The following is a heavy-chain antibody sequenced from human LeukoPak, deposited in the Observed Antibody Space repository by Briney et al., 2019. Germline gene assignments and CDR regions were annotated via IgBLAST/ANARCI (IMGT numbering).Heavy chain of an antibody. CDR2: ISSSSSTI. Sequence: GGSLRLSCAASGFTFSTYSMNWVRQAPGKGLEWVSYISSSSSTIYYADSVKGRFTISRDNAKNSLYLQMNSLRDEDTAVYYCARGGVGSGYSTPGGVYWGQGTLVTVSS. CDR1: GFTFSTYS. CDR3: ARGGVGSGYSTPGGVY. J-gene: IGHJ4*02. V-gene: IGHV3-48*02. D-gene: IGHD5-18*01.